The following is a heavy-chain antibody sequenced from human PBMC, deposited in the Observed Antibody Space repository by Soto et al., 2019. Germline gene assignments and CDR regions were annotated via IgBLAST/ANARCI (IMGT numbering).Heavy chain of an antibody. V-gene: IGHV3-23*01. D-gene: IGHD4-4*01. CDR2: ISGSGGST. CDR3: ANLDYSNRPFRGSRNY. CDR1: GFTFSSYA. J-gene: IGHJ4*02. Sequence: GGSLRLSCAASGFTFSSYAMSWVRQAPGKGLEWVSAISGSGGSTYYADSVKGRFTISRDNSKNTLYLQMNSLRAEDTAVYYCANLDYSNRPFRGSRNYWGQGTLVTVSS.